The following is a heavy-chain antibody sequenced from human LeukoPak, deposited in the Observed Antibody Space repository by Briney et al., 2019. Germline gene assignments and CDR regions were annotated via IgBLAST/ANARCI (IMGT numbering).Heavy chain of an antibody. CDR1: GYPFTSYG. CDR2: ISAYNGNT. Sequence: ASVKVSCKASGYPFTSYGISWVRQAPGQGLEWMGWISAYNGNTNYAQKLQGRVTITTETSTSTAYMELRSLRSEDTAVYYCARVGGYSYGYDAFDIWGQGTMVTVSS. D-gene: IGHD5-18*01. V-gene: IGHV1-18*01. J-gene: IGHJ3*02. CDR3: ARVGGYSYGYDAFDI.